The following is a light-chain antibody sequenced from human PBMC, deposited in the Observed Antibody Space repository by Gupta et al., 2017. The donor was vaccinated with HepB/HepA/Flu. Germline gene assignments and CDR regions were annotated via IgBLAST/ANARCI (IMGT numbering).Light chain of an antibody. CDR2: DVS. V-gene: IGLV2-14*03. CDR1: SSDVGGYNY. CDR3: SSYTSSSTLVV. J-gene: IGLJ2*01. Sequence: QPALTQPAPVSGSPGRSIPISCTEPSSDVGGYNYVSWYQQHPGKAPKLMIYDVSNRPSGVSNRFSGSKSGNTASLTISGLQAEDEADYYCSSYTSSSTLVVFGGGTKLTVL.